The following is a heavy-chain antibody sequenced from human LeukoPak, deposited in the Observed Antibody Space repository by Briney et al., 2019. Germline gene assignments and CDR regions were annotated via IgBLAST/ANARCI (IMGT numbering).Heavy chain of an antibody. CDR2: MNPNSGNT. V-gene: IGHV1-8*01. Sequence: ASVKVSCKASGYTFTSYDINWVRQATGQGLEWMGWMNPNSGNTAYAQKFQGRVTMSRDTSISTAYMELSSLRSEDMAVYYCARLPKYSRPLDYWGQGTLVTVSP. J-gene: IGHJ4*02. D-gene: IGHD6-6*01. CDR1: GYTFTSYD. CDR3: ARLPKYSRPLDY.